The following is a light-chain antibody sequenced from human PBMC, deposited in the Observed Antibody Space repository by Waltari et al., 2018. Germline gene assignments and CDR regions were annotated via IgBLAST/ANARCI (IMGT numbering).Light chain of an antibody. CDR1: QGISGY. CDR3: QQYYSYPPLT. V-gene: IGKV1-8*01. J-gene: IGKJ4*01. CDR2: AAS. Sequence: AIRMTQSPSSLSASTGDRVTITWRASQGISGYLAWSQQKPGKAPKLLIYAASTLQSGVPSRFSGSGSGTDFTLTISCLQSEDFATYYCQQYYSYPPLTFGGGTKVEIK.